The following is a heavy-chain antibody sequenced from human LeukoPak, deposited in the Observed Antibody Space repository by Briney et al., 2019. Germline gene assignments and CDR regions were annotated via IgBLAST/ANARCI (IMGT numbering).Heavy chain of an antibody. CDR2: ISAYNGNT. V-gene: IGHV1-18*01. D-gene: IGHD2-2*01. J-gene: IGHJ5*02. CDR3: ARDRSSTGTGGWFDT. Sequence: ASVKVSCKASGYSSTPYGFSWVRQAPGQGPEWMGWISAYNGNTYYAQRFQGRVTLTTDTSTSTAYMELRRLTSDDAALYYCARDRSSTGTGGWFDTWGQGTLVTVSS. CDR1: GYSSTPYG.